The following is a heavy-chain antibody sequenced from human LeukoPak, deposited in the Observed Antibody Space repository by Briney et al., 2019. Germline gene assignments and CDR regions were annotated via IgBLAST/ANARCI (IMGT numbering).Heavy chain of an antibody. CDR3: ASFHSCGWYYFDY. D-gene: IGHD6-19*01. CDR2: IYHSGST. Sequence: SETLSLTCAVSGGSISSGGYSWSWIRQPPGKGLEWIGYIYHSGSTYYNPSLKSRVTISVDRSKNQFSLKLSSVTAADTAVYYCASFHSCGWYYFDYWGQGTLVTVSS. V-gene: IGHV4-30-2*01. CDR1: GGSISSGGYS. J-gene: IGHJ4*02.